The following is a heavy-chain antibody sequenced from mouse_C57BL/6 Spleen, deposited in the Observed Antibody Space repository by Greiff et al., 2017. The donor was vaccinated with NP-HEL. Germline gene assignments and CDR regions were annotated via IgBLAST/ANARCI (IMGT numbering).Heavy chain of an antibody. J-gene: IGHJ2*01. CDR3: ARGRLEDY. CDR2: IDPSDSYT. CDR1: GYTFTSYW. V-gene: IGHV1-69*01. D-gene: IGHD2-4*01. Sequence: VQLQQPGAELVMPGASVKLSCKASGYTFTSYWMHWVKQRPGQGLEWIGEIDPSDSYTNYNQKFKGKSTLTVDKSSSTAYMQLSSLTSEDSAVYYCARGRLEDYWGQGTTLTVSS.